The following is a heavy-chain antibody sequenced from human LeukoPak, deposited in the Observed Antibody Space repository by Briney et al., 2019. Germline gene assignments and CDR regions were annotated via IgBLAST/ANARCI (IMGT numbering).Heavy chain of an antibody. V-gene: IGHV1-69*13. CDR2: IIPIFGTA. CDR3: ARDRVVIISDYYYGMDV. Sequence: SVKDSCKASGGTFSSYAISWVRQAPGQGLEWMGGIIPIFGTANYAQKFQGRVTITADESTSTAYMELSSLRSEDTAVYYCARDRVVIISDYYYGMDVWGQGTTVTVSS. D-gene: IGHD3-3*01. J-gene: IGHJ6*02. CDR1: GGTFSSYA.